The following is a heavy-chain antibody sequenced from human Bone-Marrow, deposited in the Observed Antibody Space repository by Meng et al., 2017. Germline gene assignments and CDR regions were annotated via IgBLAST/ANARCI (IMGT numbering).Heavy chain of an antibody. CDR2: INPSGGST. CDR1: GYTFTSYY. CDR3: ARACYGSGSYGSPDAFDI. D-gene: IGHD3-10*01. J-gene: IGHJ3*02. Sequence: ASVKVSCKASGYTFTSYYMHWVRQAPGQGLKWMGIINPSGGSTSYAQKFQGRVTMTRDTSTSTVYMELSSLRSEDTAVYYCARACYGSGSYGSPDAFDIWGQGTMVTVSS. V-gene: IGHV1-46*01.